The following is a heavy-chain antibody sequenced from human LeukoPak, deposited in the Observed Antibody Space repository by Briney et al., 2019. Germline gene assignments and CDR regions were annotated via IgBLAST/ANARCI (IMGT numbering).Heavy chain of an antibody. D-gene: IGHD4/OR15-4a*01. Sequence: PGRSLRLSCAASGFTFSSYGMHWVRQAPGKGLEWVAVISYDGSNKYYADSVKGRFTISRDNSKNTLYLQMNSLRPEDTAVYYCAKQSGADRGHLDFWGQGTLVTVSS. CDR3: AKQSGADRGHLDF. CDR1: GFTFSSYG. J-gene: IGHJ4*02. V-gene: IGHV3-30*18. CDR2: ISYDGSNK.